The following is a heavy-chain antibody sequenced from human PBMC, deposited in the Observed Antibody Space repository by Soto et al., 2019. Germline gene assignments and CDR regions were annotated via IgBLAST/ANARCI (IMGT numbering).Heavy chain of an antibody. CDR3: ARVGVVGATTGWFDP. CDR1: GGSISSYY. J-gene: IGHJ5*02. Sequence: PSETLSLTCTVSGGSISSYYWSWIRQPPGKGLEWIGYIYYSGSTNYNPSLKSRVTISVDTSKNQFSLKLSSVTAADTAVYYCARVGVVGATTGWFDPWGQGTLVTVSS. CDR2: IYYSGST. V-gene: IGHV4-59*01. D-gene: IGHD1-26*01.